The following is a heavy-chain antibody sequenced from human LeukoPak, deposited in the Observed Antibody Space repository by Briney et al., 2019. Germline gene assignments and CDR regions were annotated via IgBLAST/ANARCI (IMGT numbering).Heavy chain of an antibody. J-gene: IGHJ4*02. CDR2: ISMSINYI. D-gene: IGHD4-17*01. Sequence: VRSLRLSCAASGFTFSTYSMNWVRQAAGQGLEWVSSISMSINYIYSAASVKGRFTISKDNAKNSLYLQMSRLRAEDTAVYYCARGARFDGDYIPDFYDCGGQGTLVTVS. V-gene: IGHV3-21*01. CDR3: ARGARFDGDYIPDFYDC. CDR1: GFTFSTYS.